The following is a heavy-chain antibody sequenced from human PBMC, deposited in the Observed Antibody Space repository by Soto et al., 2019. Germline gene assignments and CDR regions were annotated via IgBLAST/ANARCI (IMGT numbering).Heavy chain of an antibody. CDR1: GYAFTRNG. D-gene: IGHD3-22*01. J-gene: IGHJ6*02. CDR3: VKDRDSNSWPSRDV. CDR2: ISPNSGNT. V-gene: IGHV1-18*01. Sequence: ASVKVSCKTSGYAFTRNGISWVRQAPGQGLELMGWISPNSGNTKYAQKLQGRVIMTTDTSTSTAYMELRSLRSDDTAVYYCVKDRDSNSWPSRDVWGPGTTVTVSS.